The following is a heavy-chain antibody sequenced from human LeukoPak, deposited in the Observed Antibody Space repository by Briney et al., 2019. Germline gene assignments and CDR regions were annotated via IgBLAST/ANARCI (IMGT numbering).Heavy chain of an antibody. J-gene: IGHJ4*02. CDR1: AGSITGYY. V-gene: IGHV4-59*01. CDR2: MLYSGNT. D-gene: IGHD6-13*01. CDR3: TRGYSTSWTYYFDY. Sequence: SETLSLTCTVSAGSITGYYWGSIRHPPGKGLEWIGHMLYSGNTNYNPSLKSRVTISVDTSKNHFSLKLNSVTAADTAVYYCTRGYSTSWTYYFDYWGQGALVTVSS.